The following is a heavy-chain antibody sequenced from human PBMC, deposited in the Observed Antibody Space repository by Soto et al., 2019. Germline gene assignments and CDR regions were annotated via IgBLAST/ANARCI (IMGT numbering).Heavy chain of an antibody. CDR1: GGSISSGDSY. D-gene: IGHD3-10*01. Sequence: QVRLQESGPGLVRPSQTLSLTCTVSGGSISSGDSYWSWIRQPPGKGLEWIGYIYYSGSTYYNPSLKSRVPFSADTSKNPFALKLTSVTAADTAVYYCARDAKNSDYYSGMDVWGRGTTVTVSS. CDR3: ARDAKNSDYYSGMDV. CDR2: IYYSGST. V-gene: IGHV4-30-4*01. J-gene: IGHJ6*02.